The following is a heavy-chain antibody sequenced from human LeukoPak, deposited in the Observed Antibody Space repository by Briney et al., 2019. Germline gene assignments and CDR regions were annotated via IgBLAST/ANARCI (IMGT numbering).Heavy chain of an antibody. Sequence: SETLSLTCTVSGGSISSYYWSWIRQPPGKGLEWIGYIYSSGSTNYNPSLKSRLTISVDASKTQFSLKLTSVTAADTAVYYCARAYYYGSGSYGLDYWGQGTLVTVSS. CDR3: ARAYYYGSGSYGLDY. CDR2: IYSSGST. J-gene: IGHJ4*02. CDR1: GGSISSYY. V-gene: IGHV4-59*01. D-gene: IGHD3-10*01.